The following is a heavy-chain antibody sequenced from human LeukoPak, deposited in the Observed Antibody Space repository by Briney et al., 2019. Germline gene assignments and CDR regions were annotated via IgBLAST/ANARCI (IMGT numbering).Heavy chain of an antibody. D-gene: IGHD4-17*01. CDR3: ALIYGDPIGDHYMDV. CDR1: GGSFSGYY. CDR2: INHSGST. J-gene: IGHJ6*03. Sequence: SETLSLTCAIYGGSFSGYYWSWFRQPPGKGLEWIGEINHSGSTNYNPSLKSRVTISVDTPKNQFSLKLSSVTAADTAVYYCALIYGDPIGDHYMDVWGKGTTVTVSS. V-gene: IGHV4-34*01.